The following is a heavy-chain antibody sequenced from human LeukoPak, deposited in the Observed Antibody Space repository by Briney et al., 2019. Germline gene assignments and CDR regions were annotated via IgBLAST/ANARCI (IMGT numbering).Heavy chain of an antibody. Sequence: SGGSLRLSCAASGFSFSSYWMSWVRQAPGKGLEWVANTNQDGSAKNYVDSVRGRFTISRDNAENSLYLQMNSLRAEDTAVYYCARDTNYDFWSGYYRADSYYFDYWGQGTLVTVSS. V-gene: IGHV3-7*01. CDR1: GFSFSSYW. D-gene: IGHD3-3*01. CDR3: ARDTNYDFWSGYYRADSYYFDY. CDR2: TNQDGSAK. J-gene: IGHJ4*02.